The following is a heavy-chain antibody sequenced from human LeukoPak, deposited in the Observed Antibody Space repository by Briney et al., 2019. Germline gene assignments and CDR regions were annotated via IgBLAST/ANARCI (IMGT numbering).Heavy chain of an antibody. J-gene: IGHJ3*02. CDR2: ISAYNGNT. CDR1: GYTFTSYA. V-gene: IGHV1-18*01. Sequence: GASVKVSCKASGYTFTSYAMHWVRQAPGQRLEWMGWISAYNGNTNYAQKLQGRVTMTTDTSTSTAYMELRSLRSDDTAVYYCASGDFWSGSEVDAFDIWGQGTMVTVSS. CDR3: ASGDFWSGSEVDAFDI. D-gene: IGHD3-3*01.